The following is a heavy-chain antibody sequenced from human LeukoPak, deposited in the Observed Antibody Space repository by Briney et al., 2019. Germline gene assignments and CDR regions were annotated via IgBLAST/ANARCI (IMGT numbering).Heavy chain of an antibody. CDR3: AREGQEWEPYDAFDI. CDR2: INTNTGNP. Sequence: ASVKVSCKASGYTFTSYAMNWVRQAPGQGLEWMGWINTNTGNPTYAQGFTGRFVFSLDTSVSTAYLQISSLKAEDTAVYYCAREGQEWEPYDAFDIWGQGTMVTVSS. CDR1: GYTFTSYA. V-gene: IGHV7-4-1*02. J-gene: IGHJ3*02. D-gene: IGHD1-26*01.